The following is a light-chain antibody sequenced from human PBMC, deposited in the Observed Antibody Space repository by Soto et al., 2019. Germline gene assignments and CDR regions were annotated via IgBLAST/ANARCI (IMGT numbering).Light chain of an antibody. V-gene: IGKV3-20*01. CDR2: GAS. CDR3: QYFGGTPSYA. CDR1: QTVSSDY. Sequence: EIVLTQSPDTLSLSPGERATLSCMASQTVSSDYLAWYQQKAGQAPRLLIYGASTRATGIPDRFRGSGSGTDFTLTISRLEPEDFAVYYCQYFGGTPSYAFGQGTKLEI. J-gene: IGKJ2*01.